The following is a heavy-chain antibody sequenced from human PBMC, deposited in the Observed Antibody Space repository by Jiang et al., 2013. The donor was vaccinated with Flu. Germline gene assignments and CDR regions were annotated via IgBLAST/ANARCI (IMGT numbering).Heavy chain of an antibody. CDR3: ARVHRVRGASDAFDI. J-gene: IGHJ3*02. Sequence: GPGLVKPSETLSLTCTVSGDSMTLYFWSWIRQPPGKGLEWIGNVYYSGNTNYNPSLNSRVTLSVDTSRNQFSLNLRSVTAADTGVYYCARVHRVRGASDAFDIWGQGTMVTVSS. D-gene: IGHD3-10*01. V-gene: IGHV4-59*08. CDR1: GDSMTLYF. CDR2: VYYSGNT.